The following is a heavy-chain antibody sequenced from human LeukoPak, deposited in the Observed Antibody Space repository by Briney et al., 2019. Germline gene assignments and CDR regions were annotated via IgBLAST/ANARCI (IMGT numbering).Heavy chain of an antibody. D-gene: IGHD2-2*01. CDR3: ASSTSWLGWWYFDY. Sequence: PGGSLRLSCAASGFTFSSYSMNWVRQAPGKGLEWDSSISSSSSYIYYADSVKGRFTISRDNAKNSLYLQMNSLRAEDTAVYYCASSTSWLGWWYFDYWGQGTLVTVSS. J-gene: IGHJ4*02. CDR1: GFTFSSYS. CDR2: ISSSSSYI. V-gene: IGHV3-21*01.